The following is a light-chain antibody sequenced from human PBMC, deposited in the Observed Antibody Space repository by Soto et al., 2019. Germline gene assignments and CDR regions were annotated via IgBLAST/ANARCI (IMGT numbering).Light chain of an antibody. CDR2: AAS. V-gene: IGKV1-39*01. CDR3: QQSYSTPPT. Sequence: DIPMTQSPSSLSASVGDRVTITCRASQSIGTYLNWYQLKPGKAPKPLIYAASTLQSGVPSRFSGSGSGTDFTLTISSLQPEDFASYFCQQSYSTPPTFGQGTKVEIK. CDR1: QSIGTY. J-gene: IGKJ1*01.